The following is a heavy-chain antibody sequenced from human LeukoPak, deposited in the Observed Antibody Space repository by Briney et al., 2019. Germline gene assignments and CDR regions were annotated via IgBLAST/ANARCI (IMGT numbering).Heavy chain of an antibody. D-gene: IGHD5-12*01. CDR3: ARDVATNDGFDP. J-gene: IGHJ5*02. Sequence: PSETLSLTCAVYGGSFSGYYWSWIRQPPGKGLEWIGEINHSGSTNYNPSLKSRVTISVDTSKNQFSLKLSSVTAADTAVYYCARDVATNDGFDPWGQGTLVTVSS. V-gene: IGHV4-34*01. CDR2: INHSGST. CDR1: GGSFSGYY.